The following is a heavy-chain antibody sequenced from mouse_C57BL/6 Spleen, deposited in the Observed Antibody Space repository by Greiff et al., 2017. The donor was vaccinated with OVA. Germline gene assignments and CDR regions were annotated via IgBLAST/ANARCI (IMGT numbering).Heavy chain of an antibody. CDR3: ARDPLDY. CDR1: GFTFSSYA. V-gene: IGHV5-4*01. Sequence: EVQLVESGGGLVKPGGSLKLSCAASGFTFSSYAMSWVRQTPEKRLEWVATISDGGSYTYYTDNVKGRFTISRDNAKNNLYLQMSHLKSEDTAMYYCARDPLDYWGKGTTLTVSS. CDR2: ISDGGSYT. J-gene: IGHJ2*01.